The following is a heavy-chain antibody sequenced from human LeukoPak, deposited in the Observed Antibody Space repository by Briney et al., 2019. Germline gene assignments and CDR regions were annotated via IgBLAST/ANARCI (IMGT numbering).Heavy chain of an antibody. V-gene: IGHV1-8*01. CDR1: GYTFTSYD. CDR3: AREHGYSSGWYSVYYYYYYGMDV. Sequence: ASVKVSCKASGYTFTSYDINWVRQATGQGLEWMGWMNPNSGNTGYAQKFQGRVTMTRNTSISTAYMELSSLRSEDTAVYYCAREHGYSSGWYSVYYYYYYGMDVWGQGTTVTASS. J-gene: IGHJ6*02. D-gene: IGHD6-19*01. CDR2: MNPNSGNT.